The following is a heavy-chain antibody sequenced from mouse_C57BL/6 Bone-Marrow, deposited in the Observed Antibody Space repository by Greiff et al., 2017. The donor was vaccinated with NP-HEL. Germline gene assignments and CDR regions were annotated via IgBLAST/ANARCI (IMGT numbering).Heavy chain of an antibody. D-gene: IGHD2-2*01. CDR2: IYPSRGNT. V-gene: IGHV1-81*01. J-gene: IGHJ2*01. CDR3: ARKIYYGYDY. CDR1: CSTDPIHF. Sequence: VQLQESGAELARPGVSGKLDCKVLCSTDPIHFISFLNQLTLQVLEWIGEIYPSRGNTYYNEKFKGKATLTADKSSSTAYMELRSLTSEDSAVYFCARKIYYGYDYWGQGTTLTVSS.